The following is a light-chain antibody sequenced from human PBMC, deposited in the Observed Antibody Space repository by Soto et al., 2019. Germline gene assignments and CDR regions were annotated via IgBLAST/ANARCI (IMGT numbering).Light chain of an antibody. V-gene: IGKV3-20*01. CDR2: GVS. CDR1: QTVSSSC. CDR3: QLYDYSLPLT. Sequence: EIVLTQSPGTLSLSPGERATLSCRASQTVSSSCLAWYQQKPGQAPRLLIYGVSSRATGIPDRFSGGGSGTDFTLTISRLEPEDFAVYYCQLYDYSLPLTFGGGTNVENK. J-gene: IGKJ4*01.